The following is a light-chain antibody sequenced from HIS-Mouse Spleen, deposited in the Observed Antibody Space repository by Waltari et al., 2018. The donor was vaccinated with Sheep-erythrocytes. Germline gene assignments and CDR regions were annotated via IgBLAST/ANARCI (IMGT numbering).Light chain of an antibody. CDR3: QQYYSTLLT. Sequence: DIVMTQSPDSLAVSLGERATINCKSSQSVLYSSNNKTYLAWYQQKPGQPPKLLIYWAPTRESGVPDRFSGSGSGTDFTLTISSLQAEDVAVYYCQQYYSTLLTFGGGTK. CDR2: WAP. J-gene: IGKJ4*01. CDR1: QSVLYSSNNKTY. V-gene: IGKV4-1*01.